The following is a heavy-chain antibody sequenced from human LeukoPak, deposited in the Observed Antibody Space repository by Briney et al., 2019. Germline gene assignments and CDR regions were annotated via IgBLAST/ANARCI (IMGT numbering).Heavy chain of an antibody. V-gene: IGHV4-34*01. CDR1: GGSFSGYY. CDR2: INHSGST. Sequence: PSETLSLTCGVYGGSFSGYYWSWIRQPPGKGLEWIGEINHSGSTNYNPSLKSRVTISVDTSKNQFSLKLSSVTAADTAVYYCARSPGIAAAGIDYWGQGTLVTVSS. J-gene: IGHJ4*02. CDR3: ARSPGIAAAGIDY. D-gene: IGHD6-13*01.